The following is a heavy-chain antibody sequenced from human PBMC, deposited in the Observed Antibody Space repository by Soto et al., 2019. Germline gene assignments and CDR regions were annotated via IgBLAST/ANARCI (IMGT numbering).Heavy chain of an antibody. CDR2: ISYDEKNK. CDR3: AKDQVYFDL. CDR1: GFTFSFYG. V-gene: IGHV3-30*18. Sequence: PVGSLRLSCAASGFTFSFYGMHWVRQAPGKGLEWLAVISYDEKNKFYADSVKGRFTISRDNSKNTLYLQMNSLRAEDTAVYYCAKDQVYFDLWGRGTLVTVSS. J-gene: IGHJ2*01.